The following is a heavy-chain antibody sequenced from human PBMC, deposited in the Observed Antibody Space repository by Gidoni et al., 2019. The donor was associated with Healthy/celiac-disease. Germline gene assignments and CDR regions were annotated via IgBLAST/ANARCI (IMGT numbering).Heavy chain of an antibody. Sequence: QVQLQESGPGLVKPSATLSLTCTVSGGSISSYYWSWIRQPAGKGLEWIGRIYTSGSTNYNPSLKSRVTMSVDTSKNQFSLKLSSVTAADTAVYYCARESPDYDILTGSFDYWGQGTLVTVSS. D-gene: IGHD3-9*01. CDR1: GGSISSYY. CDR2: IYTSGST. V-gene: IGHV4-4*07. J-gene: IGHJ4*02. CDR3: ARESPDYDILTGSFDY.